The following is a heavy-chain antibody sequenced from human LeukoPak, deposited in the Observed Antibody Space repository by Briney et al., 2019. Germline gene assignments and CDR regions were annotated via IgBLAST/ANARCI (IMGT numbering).Heavy chain of an antibody. V-gene: IGHV4-34*01. Sequence: SETLSLTCAVYGGSFSGYYWSWIRQPPGKGLEWIGEINHSGSTNYNPSLKSRVTISVDTSKNQFSLKLSSVTAADMAVYYCARGGGYCSSTSCPNTNWFDPWGQGTLVTVSS. D-gene: IGHD2-2*01. CDR3: ARGGGYCSSTSCPNTNWFDP. J-gene: IGHJ5*02. CDR2: INHSGST. CDR1: GGSFSGYY.